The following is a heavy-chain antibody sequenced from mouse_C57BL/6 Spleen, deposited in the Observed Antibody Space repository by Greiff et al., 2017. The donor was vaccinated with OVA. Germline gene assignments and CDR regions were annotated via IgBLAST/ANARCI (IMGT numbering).Heavy chain of an antibody. J-gene: IGHJ4*01. CDR1: GYTFTSYW. Sequence: QVQLQQSGAELVMPGASVKLSCKASGYTFTSYWMHWVKQRPGQGLEWIGEIDPSDSYTNYNQKFKGKSTLTVDKSSSTAYMQLSSLTSEDSAVYYCARYVYAMDYWGQGTSVTVSS. V-gene: IGHV1-69*01. CDR3: ARYVYAMDY. CDR2: IDPSDSYT.